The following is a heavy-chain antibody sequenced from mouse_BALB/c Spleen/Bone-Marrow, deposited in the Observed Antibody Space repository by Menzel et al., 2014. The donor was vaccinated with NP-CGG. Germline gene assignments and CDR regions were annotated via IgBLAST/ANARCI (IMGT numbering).Heavy chain of an antibody. V-gene: IGHV1S81*02. CDR3: TRSYYVNYFDV. CDR1: GYTFISYY. J-gene: IGHJ1*01. Sequence: VQLVEPGAELVKLGAPVKLSCKASGYTFISYYMYWVKQRPGQGFEWIGEINPSNGGTNLNEKFKNKATLTVDKSSSTAYMQLSSLTSEDSAVYYCTRSYYVNYFDVWGAGTTVTVSS. D-gene: IGHD2-1*01. CDR2: INPSNGGT.